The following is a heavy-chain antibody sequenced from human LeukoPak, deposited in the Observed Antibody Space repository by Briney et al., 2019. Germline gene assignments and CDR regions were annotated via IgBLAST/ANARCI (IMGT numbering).Heavy chain of an antibody. V-gene: IGHV3-7*03. Sequence: PGGSLRLSCAASGLTFSSYWMSWVRQAPGKGLEWVANIKQDGAEKYYVDSVKGRFSISRDNAKNSLYLQMNSLRAEDTAVYYCARMDYYDSSGYGLYYYYYGMDVWGQGTTVTVSS. CDR1: GLTFSSYW. CDR3: ARMDYYDSSGYGLYYYYYGMDV. CDR2: IKQDGAEK. J-gene: IGHJ6*02. D-gene: IGHD3-22*01.